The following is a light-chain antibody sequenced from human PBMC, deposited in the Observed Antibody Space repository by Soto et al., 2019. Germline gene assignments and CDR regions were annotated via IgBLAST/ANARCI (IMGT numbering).Light chain of an antibody. CDR1: QSVSSSD. J-gene: IGKJ4*01. CDR3: LQYDSSPLT. CDR2: GAS. Sequence: EIVLTQSPGTLSLSPGERATLSCRASQSVSSSDLAWYQQKPGQAPRLLIYGASSRATGIPDRCSGSGSGTDFTITISRLEPEDFAVYYCLQYDSSPLTFGGGTKVEIK. V-gene: IGKV3-20*01.